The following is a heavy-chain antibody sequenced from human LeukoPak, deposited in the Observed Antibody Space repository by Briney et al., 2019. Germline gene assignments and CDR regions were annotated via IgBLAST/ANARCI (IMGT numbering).Heavy chain of an antibody. D-gene: IGHD3-22*01. CDR1: GFTFSSNW. CDR2: IKQDGSEK. V-gene: IGHV3-7*01. CDR3: ARDPYNTGGYAAFDI. Sequence: GGPLRLSCAASGFTFSSNWMTWVRQAPGKGLEWVANIKQDGSEKQYVDSVKGRFTISRGNAKNSLYLQMNSLRVEDTAVYYCARDPYNTGGYAAFDIWGQGTMVTVSS. J-gene: IGHJ3*02.